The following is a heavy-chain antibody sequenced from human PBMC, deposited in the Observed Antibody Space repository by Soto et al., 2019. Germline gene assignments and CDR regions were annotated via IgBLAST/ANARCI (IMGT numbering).Heavy chain of an antibody. J-gene: IGHJ4*02. D-gene: IGHD3-22*01. CDR1: GYTYISYS. CDR3: ARDSPRITMIVVVRY. CDR2: ISAYNGNT. Sequence: ASVKVSCKASGYTYISYSMHWVRQAPGQGLEWMGWISAYNGNTNYAQKLQGRVTMTTDTSTSTAYMELRSLRSDDTAVYYCARDSPRITMIVVVRYWGQGTPVTVSS. V-gene: IGHV1-18*01.